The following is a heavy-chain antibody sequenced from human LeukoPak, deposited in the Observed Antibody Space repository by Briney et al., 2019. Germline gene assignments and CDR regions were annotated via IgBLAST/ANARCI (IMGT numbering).Heavy chain of an antibody. CDR1: GFTFSSYG. V-gene: IGHV3-33*01. Sequence: GGSLRLSCAASGFTFSSYGMHWVRQAPGKGLEWVAVIWYDGSNKYYADSVKGRFTISRDNSKNTLYLQMNSLRAEDTAVYYCARATYYYDSSGYYPTNDYYYYGMDVWGQGTTVTVSS. CDR3: ARATYYYDSSGYYPTNDYYYYGMDV. J-gene: IGHJ6*02. D-gene: IGHD3-22*01. CDR2: IWYDGSNK.